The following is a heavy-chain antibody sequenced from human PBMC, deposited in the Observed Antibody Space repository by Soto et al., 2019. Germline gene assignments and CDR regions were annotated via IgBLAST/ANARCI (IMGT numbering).Heavy chain of an antibody. D-gene: IGHD6-6*01. Sequence: QVQLLQSGAAVKKPGASVKVSCKASGYTFTNYGITWVRQAPGQGLEWMGGIGAYNGNTHYTERLQGRVTMTTDTSTSTAYMELRGLRSDDSAVYYGARVRQLVGYFYYYMDVWGNGTTVTVSS. J-gene: IGHJ6*03. V-gene: IGHV1-18*01. CDR1: GYTFTNYG. CDR2: IGAYNGNT. CDR3: ARVRQLVGYFYYYMDV.